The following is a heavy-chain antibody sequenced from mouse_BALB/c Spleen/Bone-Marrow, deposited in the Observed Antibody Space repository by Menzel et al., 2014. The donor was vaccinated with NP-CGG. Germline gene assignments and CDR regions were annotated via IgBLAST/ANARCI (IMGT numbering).Heavy chain of an antibody. CDR1: GFDFSRYW. Sequence: EAKLMESGGGLVQPGGSLKLSCAASGFDFSRYWMSWVRQALGKGLEWIGEINPDSRTINYSPSLKDKFIISRDNAKNTLYLRLNKVRSEDTALYYCARPDYYGYLNYWGQGTTLTVSS. CDR3: ARPDYYGYLNY. J-gene: IGHJ2*01. V-gene: IGHV4-1*02. D-gene: IGHD1-1*01. CDR2: INPDSRTI.